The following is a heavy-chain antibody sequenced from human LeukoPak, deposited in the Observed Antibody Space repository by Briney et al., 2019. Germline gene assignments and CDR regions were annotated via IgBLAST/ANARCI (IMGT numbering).Heavy chain of an antibody. CDR3: AKDPYSNYIW. V-gene: IGHV3-23*01. J-gene: IGHJ4*02. CDR1: GFTVGSYA. Sequence: GGSLRLSCAVSGFTVGSYAMSWVRQAPGKGLEWVSGFGGSGGSTYYADSVKGRFTISRDNSKNTLYLQMNSLRAEDTAVYYCAKDPYSNYIWWGQGTLVTVSS. D-gene: IGHD4-4*01. CDR2: FGGSGGST.